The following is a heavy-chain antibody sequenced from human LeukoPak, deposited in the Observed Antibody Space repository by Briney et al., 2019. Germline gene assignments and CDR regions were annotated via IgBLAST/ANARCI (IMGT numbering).Heavy chain of an antibody. D-gene: IGHD5-18*01. CDR2: TSHDESYK. J-gene: IGHJ6*02. CDR1: GFTFNTYP. V-gene: IGHV3-30-3*01. Sequence: GGSLRLSCSASGFTFNTYPMHWVRQSPGKGLEWVAVTSHDESYKFYAESVKGRFTISRDNSNSTLYLQINTLRPEDTSVYYCARDRLFYFHSPDYRAGYLYAMDVWGQGTTVTVSS. CDR3: ARDRLFYFHSPDYRAGYLYAMDV.